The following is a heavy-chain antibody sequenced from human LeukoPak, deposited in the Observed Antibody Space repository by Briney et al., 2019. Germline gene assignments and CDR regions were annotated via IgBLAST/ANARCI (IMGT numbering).Heavy chain of an antibody. V-gene: IGHV1-24*01. Sequence: GASVTVSCKVSGYTLTELSMHRVRQAPGKGLEWMGDFDPEDGETIYAQKFQGRVTMTEDTSTDTAYMELSSLRSEDTAVYYCATKSTSGWSIHDYFDYWGQGTLVTVSS. CDR3: ATKSTSGWSIHDYFDY. J-gene: IGHJ4*02. CDR1: GYTLTELS. CDR2: FDPEDGET. D-gene: IGHD6-19*01.